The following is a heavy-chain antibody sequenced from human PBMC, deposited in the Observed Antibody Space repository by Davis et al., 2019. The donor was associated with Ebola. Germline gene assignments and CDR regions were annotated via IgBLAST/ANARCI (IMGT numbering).Heavy chain of an antibody. CDR1: GYTFTSYG. D-gene: IGHD3-10*01. CDR2: INPNSGGT. Sequence: ASVKVSCKASGYTFTSYGISWVRQAPGQGLEWMGWINPNSGGTNYAQKFQGRVTMTRDTSISTAYMELSRLRSDDTAVYYCARDRGGSGINWFDPWGQGTLVTVSS. V-gene: IGHV1-2*02. CDR3: ARDRGGSGINWFDP. J-gene: IGHJ5*02.